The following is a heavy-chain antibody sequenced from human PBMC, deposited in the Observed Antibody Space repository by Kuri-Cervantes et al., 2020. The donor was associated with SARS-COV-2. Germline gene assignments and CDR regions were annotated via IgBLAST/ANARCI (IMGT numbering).Heavy chain of an antibody. CDR2: ISSSSYI. CDR3: ARVHSYGPQDYYYYGMDV. CDR1: GFTFSSYS. D-gene: IGHD5-18*01. Sequence: GESLKISCAASGFTFSSYSMNWVRQAPGKGLEWVSSISSSSYIYYADSVKGRFTISRDNAKNSLYLQMNSLRAEDTAVYYCARVHSYGPQDYYYYGMDVWGQGTTVTVSS. J-gene: IGHJ6*02. V-gene: IGHV3-21*01.